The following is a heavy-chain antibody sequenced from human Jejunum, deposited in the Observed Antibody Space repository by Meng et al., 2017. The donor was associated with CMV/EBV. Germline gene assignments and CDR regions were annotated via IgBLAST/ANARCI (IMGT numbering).Heavy chain of an antibody. CDR2: IRYDGNNE. J-gene: IGHJ5*02. V-gene: IGHV3-30*02. CDR1: GFTFSAYG. CDR3: ARDWGSVGIYNWFDP. D-gene: IGHD3-16*01. Sequence: GFTFSAYGVHGVRQAPGKGLGWVAFIRYDGNNEYHADSVKGRFAISRDNSENTLYLQMSSLRAEDTAVYYCARDWGSVGIYNWFDPWGQGTLVTVSS.